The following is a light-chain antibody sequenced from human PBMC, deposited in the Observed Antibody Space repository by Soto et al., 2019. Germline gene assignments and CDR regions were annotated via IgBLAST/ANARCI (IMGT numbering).Light chain of an antibody. CDR1: NIGSKS. Sequence: SYELTQPPSVSVAPGQTARITCGGNNIGSKSVHWYQQKPGQAPVLVVYDDFDRPSGIPERFSGSNSGNTATLTISRVEAGDDADYYCQVDDTTFDENYVFGTGTKLTV. V-gene: IGLV3-21*02. CDR2: DDF. CDR3: QVDDTTFDENYV. J-gene: IGLJ1*01.